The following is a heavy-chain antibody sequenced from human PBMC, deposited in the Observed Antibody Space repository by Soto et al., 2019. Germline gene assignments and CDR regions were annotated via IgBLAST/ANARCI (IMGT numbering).Heavy chain of an antibody. Sequence: GASVKVSCKASGYTFTDNGITWVRQAPGQGLEWMGWISCYNGDTKYAQKLQGRVTMTTDTPTSTAFMELRDLRADDTAVYFCARASTSGNYWHFYWGQGTLVTVSS. J-gene: IGHJ4*02. CDR2: ISCYNGDT. CDR1: GYTFTDNG. V-gene: IGHV1-18*01. D-gene: IGHD3-10*01. CDR3: ARASTSGNYWHFY.